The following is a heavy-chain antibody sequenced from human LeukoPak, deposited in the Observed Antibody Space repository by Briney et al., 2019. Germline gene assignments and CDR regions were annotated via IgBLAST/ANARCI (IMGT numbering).Heavy chain of an antibody. CDR1: GFTFSSYA. CDR2: ISGSGGST. V-gene: IGHV3-23*01. Sequence: PGGSLRLSCAASGFTFSSYATSWVRQAPGKGLEWVSAISGSGGSTYYADSVKGRFTISRDNSKNTLYLQMNSLRAEDTAVYYCAKEVLGCSSTSCYGWGQGTLVTVSS. D-gene: IGHD2-2*01. CDR3: AKEVLGCSSTSCYG. J-gene: IGHJ4*02.